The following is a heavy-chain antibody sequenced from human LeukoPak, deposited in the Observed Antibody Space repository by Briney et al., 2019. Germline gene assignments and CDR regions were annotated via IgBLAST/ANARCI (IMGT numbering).Heavy chain of an antibody. D-gene: IGHD5/OR15-5a*01. CDR1: VYTFTSYY. Sequence: ASVKVSCKASVYTFTSYYMHWVRQAPGQGLEWMGIINPSGGSTSYAQKFQGRVTMTRDTSTSTVYMELSSLRSEDSAVYYCARDVLGYYFDYWGQGTLVTVSS. J-gene: IGHJ4*02. V-gene: IGHV1-46*01. CDR3: ARDVLGYYFDY. CDR2: INPSGGST.